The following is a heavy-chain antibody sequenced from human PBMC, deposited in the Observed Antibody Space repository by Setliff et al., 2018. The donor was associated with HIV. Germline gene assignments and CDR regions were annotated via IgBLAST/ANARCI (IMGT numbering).Heavy chain of an antibody. D-gene: IGHD3-3*01. CDR1: GYTFTSYA. J-gene: IGHJ3*01. CDR2: INACNGNT. Sequence: ASVKVSCKASGYTFTSYAMHWVRQAPGQRLEWMGWINACNGNTKYSQKFQCRVTITSDTSASTAYTELSSLRSEDSAVYYCASGGYNFWSGYPNAFDVWGQGTMVTVS. CDR3: ASGGYNFWSGYPNAFDV. V-gene: IGHV1-3*01.